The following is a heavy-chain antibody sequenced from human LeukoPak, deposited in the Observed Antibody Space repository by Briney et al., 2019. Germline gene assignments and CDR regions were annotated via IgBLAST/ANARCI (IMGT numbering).Heavy chain of an antibody. CDR2: IYYSGST. J-gene: IGHJ4*02. CDR3: ARYRGTYGYYFDY. V-gene: IGHV4-59*01. CDR1: GGSISSYY. Sequence: SETLSLTCTVSGGSISSYYWSWIRQPPGKGLEWIGYIYYSGSTNYNPSLKSRVTISVDTSKNQFSLKLTSVTAADTAVYYCARYRGTYGYYFDYWGQGKLVIVSS. D-gene: IGHD5-24*01.